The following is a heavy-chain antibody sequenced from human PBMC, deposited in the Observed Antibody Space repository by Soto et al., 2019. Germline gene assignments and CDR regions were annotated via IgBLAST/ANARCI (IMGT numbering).Heavy chain of an antibody. V-gene: IGHV3-23*01. CDR3: AKSVRVHEPRTEYFQH. J-gene: IGHJ1*01. CDR2: ISGSGGST. CDR1: GFTFSSYA. Sequence: GGSLRLSCAASGFTFSSYAMSWVRQAPGKGLEWVSAISGSGGSTYYADSVKGRFTISRDNSKNTLYLQMNSLRAEDTAVYYCAKSVRVHEPRTEYFQHWGQGTLVTVSS. D-gene: IGHD3-10*01.